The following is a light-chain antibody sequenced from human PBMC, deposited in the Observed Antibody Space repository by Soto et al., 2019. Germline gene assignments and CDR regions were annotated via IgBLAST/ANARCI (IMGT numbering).Light chain of an antibody. V-gene: IGKV2-28*01. Sequence: DIVMTQSPLSLPVTAGEPASVSCGSSQSLLHSNGYNYLDWYLQKPGQSPQLLIYWGSNRASGVPDRFSGSGSGTDFTLKISRVEAEDVGVYYCMQALQTPWTFGQGTKV. CDR1: QSLLHSNGYNY. CDR2: WGS. J-gene: IGKJ1*01. CDR3: MQALQTPWT.